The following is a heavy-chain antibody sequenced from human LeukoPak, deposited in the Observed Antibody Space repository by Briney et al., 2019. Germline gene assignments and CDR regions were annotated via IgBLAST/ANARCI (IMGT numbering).Heavy chain of an antibody. CDR2: IRYDGSNK. V-gene: IGHV3-30*02. D-gene: IGHD3-3*01. CDR3: AKTPWXGXQGLGDY. Sequence: GGSLRLSCAASGFTFSSYGMHWVRQAPGKGLEWVAFIRYDGSNKYYADSVKGRFTISRDNSKNTLYLQMNSLRAEDTAVYYCAKTPWXGXQGLGDYWGQGTLVTVSS. J-gene: IGHJ4*02. CDR1: GFTFSSYG.